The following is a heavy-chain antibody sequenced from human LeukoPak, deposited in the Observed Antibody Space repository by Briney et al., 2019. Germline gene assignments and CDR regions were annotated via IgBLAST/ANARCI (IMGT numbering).Heavy chain of an antibody. CDR3: ARVSRGNSVGGDY. CDR1: AYSISSGYY. Sequence: SETLSLTCTVSAYSISSGYYWGWIRQPPGKGLEWIGSMYYSGNTYYNPSLKSRVTISLDTSKNQFSLKLSSVTAADTAMYYCARVSRGNSVGGDYWGQGTLVTVSS. CDR2: MYYSGNT. J-gene: IGHJ4*02. D-gene: IGHD4-23*01. V-gene: IGHV4-38-2*02.